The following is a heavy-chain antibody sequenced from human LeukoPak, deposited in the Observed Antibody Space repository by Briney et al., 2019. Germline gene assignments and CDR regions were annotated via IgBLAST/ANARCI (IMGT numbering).Heavy chain of an antibody. J-gene: IGHJ5*02. CDR3: ATYPNQVVFFS. Sequence: GGPLRLSCATSGFIFSRYGMSWGRQARGEGLEWVSAISGNGADTYYADAVKGGFTISRDNLENMVYLQMNSLRAEATAIYSCATYPNQVVFFSWGQGTLVTVSS. D-gene: IGHD2-2*01. CDR1: GFIFSRYG. CDR2: ISGNGADT. V-gene: IGHV3-23*01.